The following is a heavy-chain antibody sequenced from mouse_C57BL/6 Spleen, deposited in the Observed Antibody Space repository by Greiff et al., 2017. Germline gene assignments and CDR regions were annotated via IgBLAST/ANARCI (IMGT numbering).Heavy chain of an antibody. Sequence: QVTLKVSGPGILQPSQTLSLTCSFSGFSLSTFGMGVGWIRPPSGKGLEWLAHIWWDDDKYYNPALKSRLTISKDTSKNQVFLKIANVDTADTATYYCARMLDWEDYYAMDYWGQGTSVTVSS. CDR3: ARMLDWEDYYAMDY. D-gene: IGHD4-1*01. V-gene: IGHV8-8*01. CDR1: GFSLSTFGMG. J-gene: IGHJ4*01. CDR2: IWWDDDK.